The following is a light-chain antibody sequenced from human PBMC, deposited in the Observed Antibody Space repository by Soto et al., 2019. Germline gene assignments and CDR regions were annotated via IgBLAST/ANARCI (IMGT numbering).Light chain of an antibody. CDR2: GAS. V-gene: IGKV3-20*01. Sequence: EIVLTQSPGTLSLSPGERATLSCRASQSVRSSYLAWYQQKPGQAPRLLIYGASSRATGIPDRFSGSGSGTDFILTISRLEPEDFAVYYCQQYGSSPRITFGQGTRLEIK. CDR1: QSVRSSY. CDR3: QQYGSSPRIT. J-gene: IGKJ5*01.